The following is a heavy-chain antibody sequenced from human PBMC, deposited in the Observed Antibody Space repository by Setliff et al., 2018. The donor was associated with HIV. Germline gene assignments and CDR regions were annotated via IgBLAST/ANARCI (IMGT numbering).Heavy chain of an antibody. CDR2: INPGGGNT. CDR3: ARDDGGYNYAEAFDV. V-gene: IGHV1-46*01. CDR1: GYAFTSQF. Sequence: ASVKVSCKASGYAFTSQFMHWVRQAPGQGLEWMGIINPGGGNTRYAQRFQGRVSMTRDTSTSTVYMELSSLRSDDTAVYYCARDDGGYNYAEAFDVWGQGTMVTVSS. D-gene: IGHD3-16*01. J-gene: IGHJ3*01.